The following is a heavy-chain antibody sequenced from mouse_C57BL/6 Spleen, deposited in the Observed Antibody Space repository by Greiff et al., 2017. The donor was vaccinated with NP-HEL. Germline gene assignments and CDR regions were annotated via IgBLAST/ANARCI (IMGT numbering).Heavy chain of an antibody. Sequence: LQESGPELVKPGASVKISCKASGYAFSSSWMNWVKQRPGKGLEWIGRIYPGDGDTNYNGKFKGKATLTADKSSSTAYMQLSSLTSEDSAVYFCARGDTTVVAPGYWGQGTTLTVSS. CDR1: GYAFSSSW. V-gene: IGHV1-82*01. J-gene: IGHJ2*01. CDR2: IYPGDGDT. D-gene: IGHD1-1*01. CDR3: ARGDTTVVAPGY.